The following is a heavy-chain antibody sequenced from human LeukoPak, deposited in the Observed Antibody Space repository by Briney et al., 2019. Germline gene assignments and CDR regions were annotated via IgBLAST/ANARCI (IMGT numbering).Heavy chain of an antibody. J-gene: IGHJ3*02. CDR3: ARVRDSDNWWGAFDI. D-gene: IGHD1-1*01. CDR1: GYRFSSSG. V-gene: IGHV1-18*01. Sequence: ASVSVSCKASGYRFSSSGITWVRQAPGQGPEWMGWISTVNGNSRYAQNFQGRVTLTTDTSTNTAHLELTSLRSDDTAIYYCARVRDSDNWWGAFDIWGQGTMVTVSS. CDR2: ISTVNGNS.